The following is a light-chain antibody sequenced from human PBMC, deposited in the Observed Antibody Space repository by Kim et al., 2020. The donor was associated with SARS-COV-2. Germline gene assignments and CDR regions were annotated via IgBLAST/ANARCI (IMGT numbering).Light chain of an antibody. J-gene: IGLJ2*01. CDR2: QDS. Sequence: SPGQTASITCSGDKLGEKYACWYQQKPGQSPVVVNHQDSKRPSGIPERFSGSNSGNTATLTISGTQAMDEADYYCQAWDSSTVVFGGGTQLTVL. CDR1: KLGEKY. CDR3: QAWDSSTVV. V-gene: IGLV3-1*01.